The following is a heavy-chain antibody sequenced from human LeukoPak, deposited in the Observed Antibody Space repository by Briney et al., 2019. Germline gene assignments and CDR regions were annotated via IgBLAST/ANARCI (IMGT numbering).Heavy chain of an antibody. Sequence: GGSLRLSCAASGFTFSNYWLNWVRQAPGKGLEWVANIKEDGSEKYYVDSVKGRFTISRDNAKNSLFLQMNSLRAEDTAVYYCARILRGGGALDYWGQGTLVTVSS. D-gene: IGHD3-16*01. J-gene: IGHJ4*02. CDR3: ARILRGGGALDY. CDR1: GFTFSNYW. CDR2: IKEDGSEK. V-gene: IGHV3-7*03.